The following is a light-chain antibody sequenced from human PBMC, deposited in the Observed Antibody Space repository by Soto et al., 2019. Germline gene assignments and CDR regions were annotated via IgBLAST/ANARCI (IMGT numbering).Light chain of an antibody. Sequence: DIQMTQSPSTPSASVGDRLTICCRASQSINRYLAWYQQKPGEAPKLLIYDASSLQSGVPSRFSGSGYGTEFALAISSLQTEDFATYYCQQLITYPQTFGQGTQVDIK. V-gene: IGKV1-5*01. CDR1: QSINRY. CDR2: DAS. CDR3: QQLITYPQT. J-gene: IGKJ1*01.